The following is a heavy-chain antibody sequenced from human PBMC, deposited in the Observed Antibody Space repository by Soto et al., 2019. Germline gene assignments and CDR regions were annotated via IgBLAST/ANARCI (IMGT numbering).Heavy chain of an antibody. CDR2: ISGSGGST. CDR1: GFTFSSYA. V-gene: IGHV3-23*01. D-gene: IGHD3-3*01. CDR3: AKGGLTYYDFWSFDY. J-gene: IGHJ4*02. Sequence: EVQLLESGGGLVQPGGSLRLSCAASGFTFSSYAMSWVRQAPGKGLEWVSAISGSGGSTYYADSVKGRFTISRDNSKNTLNLQMHSLRAEDTAVYYCAKGGLTYYDFWSFDYWGQGTLVTVSS.